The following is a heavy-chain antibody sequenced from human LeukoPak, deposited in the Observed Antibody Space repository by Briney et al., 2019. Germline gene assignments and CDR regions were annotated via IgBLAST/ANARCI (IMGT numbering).Heavy chain of an antibody. CDR2: LDPNSGGT. D-gene: IGHD6-19*01. J-gene: IGHJ5*02. V-gene: IGHV1-2*02. Sequence: ASVTVSCKASGYTFTDYYMHWVRQAPGEGLEWMGWLDPNSGGTNSAQRFQGRVTMTRDTSISTAYMELSRLRSDDTAVYYCARDQWLSYNWFDPWGQGTLVTVSS. CDR3: ARDQWLSYNWFDP. CDR1: GYTFTDYY.